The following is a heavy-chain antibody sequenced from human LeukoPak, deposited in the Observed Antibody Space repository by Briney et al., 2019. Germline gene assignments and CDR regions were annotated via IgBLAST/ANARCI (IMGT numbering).Heavy chain of an antibody. CDR1: GVTVSSNY. CDR3: ARDKTYFDY. CDR2: LYSSGTT. V-gene: IGHV3-53*01. Sequence: PGGSLRLSCAASGVTVSSNYMSWVRQAPGKGLEWVSLLYSSGTTHYAGSVKGRFTISIDNSKNTLYLQMNSLRAEDTAVYYCARDKTYFDYWGRGTLVTVSS. J-gene: IGHJ4*02.